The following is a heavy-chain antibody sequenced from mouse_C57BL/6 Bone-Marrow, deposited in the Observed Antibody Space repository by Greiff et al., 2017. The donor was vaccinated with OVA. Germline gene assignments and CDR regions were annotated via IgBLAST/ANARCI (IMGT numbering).Heavy chain of an antibody. Sequence: LVESEGGLVQPGSSMKLSCTASGFTFSDYYMAWVRQVPEKGLEWVANINYDGSSTYYLDSLKSRFIISRDNAKNILYLQMSSLKSEDTATYYCARDLYYYGSSYWYFDVWGTGTTVTVSS. CDR2: INYDGSST. CDR3: ARDLYYYGSSYWYFDV. V-gene: IGHV5-16*01. CDR1: GFTFSDYY. J-gene: IGHJ1*03. D-gene: IGHD1-1*01.